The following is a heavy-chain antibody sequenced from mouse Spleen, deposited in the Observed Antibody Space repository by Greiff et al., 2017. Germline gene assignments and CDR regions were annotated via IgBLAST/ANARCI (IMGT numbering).Heavy chain of an antibody. J-gene: IGHJ3*01. D-gene: IGHD2-4*01. V-gene: IGHV1-5*01. CDR3: TNYDAWFAY. Sequence: EVQLKQSGTVLARPGASVKMSCKTSGYTFTSYWMHWVKQRPGQGLEWIGAIYPGNSDTSYNQKFKGKAKLTAVTSARTAYMELSSLTNEDSAVFYCTNYDAWFAYWGQGGLVTVSA. CDR2: IYPGNSDT. CDR1: GYTFTSYW.